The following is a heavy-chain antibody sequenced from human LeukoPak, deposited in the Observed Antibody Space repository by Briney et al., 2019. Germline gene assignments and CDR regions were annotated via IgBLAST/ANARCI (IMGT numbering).Heavy chain of an antibody. J-gene: IGHJ5*02. CDR2: INTDGSST. Sequence: AGGSLRLSCAASGFTFSSYWMHWVRQAPGKGLVWVSRINTDGSSTSYADSVKGRFTVSRDNAKNTLYLQMNSLRAEDTAVYYCARGRDFWSGYYALRTSWGQGTLVTVSS. D-gene: IGHD3-3*01. CDR1: GFTFSSYW. CDR3: ARGRDFWSGYYALRTS. V-gene: IGHV3-74*01.